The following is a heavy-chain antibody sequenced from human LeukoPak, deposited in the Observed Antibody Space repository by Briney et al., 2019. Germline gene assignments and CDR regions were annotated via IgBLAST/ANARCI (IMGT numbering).Heavy chain of an antibody. J-gene: IGHJ4*02. Sequence: GGSLRLSCAASGFTFSNAWMSWVRQAPGKGLEWVGRIKSKTDGGTTDYAAPVKGRFTISRDDSKNTLYLQMNSLKTEDTAVYYCTTSPYGEVTLYFDYWGQGTLVTVSS. CDR3: TTSPYGEVTLYFDY. CDR2: IKSKTDGGTT. CDR1: GFTFSNAW. V-gene: IGHV3-15*01. D-gene: IGHD4-17*01.